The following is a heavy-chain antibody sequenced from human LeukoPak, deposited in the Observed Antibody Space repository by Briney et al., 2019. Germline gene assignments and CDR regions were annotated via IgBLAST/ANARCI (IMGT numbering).Heavy chain of an antibody. CDR2: DSSSGRHM. CDR1: GFTFSSYS. CDR3: GRVKEASAFDI. D-gene: IGHD5-12*01. V-gene: IGHV3-21*01. Sequence: GGSLRLSCAASGFTFSSYSMNWVRQAPGKGLEWVSSDSSSGRHMYYADSVKGRFTISRDNAKNSLYLQMNSLRAEDTAVYYCGRVKEASAFDIWGQGTMVTVSS. J-gene: IGHJ3*02.